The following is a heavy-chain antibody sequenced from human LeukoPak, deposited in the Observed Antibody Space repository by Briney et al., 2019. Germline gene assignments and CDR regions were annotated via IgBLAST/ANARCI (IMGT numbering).Heavy chain of an antibody. J-gene: IGHJ4*02. CDR2: IWFDGSNK. Sequence: GGSLRPSCAASGFTFSTYGMHWVRQAPGKGLEWVAVIWFDGSNKYYVDSVKGRFTISRDNSKNTLYLQMNSLRAEDTAVYFCARDRASGYYYSFDYWGQGTLVTVSS. CDR1: GFTFSTYG. D-gene: IGHD3-22*01. V-gene: IGHV3-33*01. CDR3: ARDRASGYYYSFDY.